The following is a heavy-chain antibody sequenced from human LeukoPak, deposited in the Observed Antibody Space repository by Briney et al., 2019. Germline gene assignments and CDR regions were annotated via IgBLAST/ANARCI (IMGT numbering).Heavy chain of an antibody. CDR2: ISSSSSYI. CDR1: GFTFSSYS. CDR3: ARDEGTQAKVDFWSGLYYFHY. D-gene: IGHD3-3*01. Sequence: KPGGSLRLSCAASGFTFSSYSMNWVRQAPGKGLEWVSSISSSSSYIYYADSVKGRFTISRDNAKNSLYLQMDSLRAEDTALYYCARDEGTQAKVDFWSGLYYFHYWGQGTLVSVSS. V-gene: IGHV3-21*01. J-gene: IGHJ4*02.